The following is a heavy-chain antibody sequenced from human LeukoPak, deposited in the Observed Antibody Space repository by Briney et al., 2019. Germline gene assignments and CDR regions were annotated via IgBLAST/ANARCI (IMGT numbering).Heavy chain of an antibody. Sequence: GGSLRLSCAASGFTFSSYWMSWVRQAPGKGLEWVANIKQDGSEKYYVDSVKGRFTISRDNAKNSLYLQTNRLRDEDTAVYYCARSGIAAAGGDFDYWGQGTLVTVSS. CDR2: IKQDGSEK. D-gene: IGHD6-13*01. CDR3: ARSGIAAAGGDFDY. J-gene: IGHJ4*02. CDR1: GFTFSSYW. V-gene: IGHV3-7*03.